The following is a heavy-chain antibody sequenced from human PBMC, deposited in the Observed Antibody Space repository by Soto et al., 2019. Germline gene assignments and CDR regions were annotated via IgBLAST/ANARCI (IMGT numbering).Heavy chain of an antibody. CDR2: IKDKTEGEAT. CDR1: GFTFTNVW. J-gene: IGHJ1*01. V-gene: IGHV3-15*07. D-gene: IGHD6-19*01. CDR3: TTGAGSIGWYPRDS. Sequence: EVLLVESGGGLVKPGGSLRLSCAASGFTFTNVWMNWVRQAPGKGLEWVGRIKDKTEGEATDYAAPVKGRFSISRDDLKNTLNLQMKSLKTDDTAVYYCTTGAGSIGWYPRDSWRQGTLVTVSS.